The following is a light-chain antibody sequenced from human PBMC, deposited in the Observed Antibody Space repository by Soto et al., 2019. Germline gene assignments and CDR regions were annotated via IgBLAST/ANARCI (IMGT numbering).Light chain of an antibody. Sequence: EIVLTQPPGTLSLSPGETASLSCRASQSVSSSYLAWYQQIPGQAPRLLINDASRRATGIPDRFSGSGSGTDFTLTISRLEPEDFAVYYCQQYGSSPPTFGQGTKVDIK. J-gene: IGKJ1*01. CDR3: QQYGSSPPT. V-gene: IGKV3-20*01. CDR1: QSVSSSY. CDR2: DAS.